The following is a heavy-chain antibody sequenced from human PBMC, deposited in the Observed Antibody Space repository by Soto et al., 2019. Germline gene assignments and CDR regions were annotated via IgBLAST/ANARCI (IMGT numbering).Heavy chain of an antibody. V-gene: IGHV1-2*04. J-gene: IGHJ6*02. CDR2: INPNSGGT. CDR3: ARDQGKRIAAAGTEFYYYYYGMDV. D-gene: IGHD6-13*01. CDR1: GGTFSSYA. Sequence: ASVKVSCKASGGTFSSYAISWVRQAPGQGLEWMGWINPNSGGTNYAQKFQGWVTMTRDTSISTAYMELSRLRSDDTAVYYCARDQGKRIAAAGTEFYYYYYGMDVWGQGTTVTVSS.